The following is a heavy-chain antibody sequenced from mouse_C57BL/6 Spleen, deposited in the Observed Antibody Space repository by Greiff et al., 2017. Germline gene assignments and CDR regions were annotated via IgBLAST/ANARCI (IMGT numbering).Heavy chain of an antibody. CDR1: GFTFSSYT. V-gene: IGHV5-9*01. CDR3: ARPWDY. J-gene: IGHJ2*01. CDR2: ISGGGGNT. Sequence: EVQVVESGGGLVKPGGSLKLSCAASGFTFSSYTMSWVRQTPEKRLEWVATISGGGGNTYYPDSVKGRFTISRDNAKNTLYLQMSSLRSEDTALYYCARPWDYWGQGTTLTVSS.